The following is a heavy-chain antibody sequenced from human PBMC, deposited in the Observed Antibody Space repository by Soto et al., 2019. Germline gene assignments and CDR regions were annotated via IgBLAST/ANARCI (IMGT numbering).Heavy chain of an antibody. CDR1: GGSISSYY. D-gene: IGHD3-3*01. Sequence: SETLSLTCTVSGGSISSYYWSWIRQPAGKGLEWIGRIYTSGSTNYNPPLKSRVTMSVDTSKNQFSLKLSSVTAADTAVYYCARGGDRGYYDFWSGYPGLYYYGMDVWGQGTTVTVSS. J-gene: IGHJ6*02. V-gene: IGHV4-4*07. CDR3: ARGGDRGYYDFWSGYPGLYYYGMDV. CDR2: IYTSGST.